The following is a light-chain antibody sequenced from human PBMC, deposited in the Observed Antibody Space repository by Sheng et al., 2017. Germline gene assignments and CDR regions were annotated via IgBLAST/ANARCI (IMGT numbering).Light chain of an antibody. CDR1: ESVSSN. V-gene: IGKV3D-15*01. CDR2: GAS. Sequence: EIVMTQSPAALSVSPGERATLSCRASESVSSNLAWYQQKPGQAPRLLIYGASSRATGIPDRFSGSGSGTDFTLTISSLQPEDFATYYCQQTYGTVWAFGQGTKVDVK. CDR3: QQTYGTVWA. J-gene: IGKJ1*01.